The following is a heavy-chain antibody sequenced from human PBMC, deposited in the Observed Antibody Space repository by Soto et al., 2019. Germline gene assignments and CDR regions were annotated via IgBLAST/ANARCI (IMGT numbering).Heavy chain of an antibody. V-gene: IGHV3-33*01. Sequence: QVQLVESGGGVVQPGRSLRLSCAASGFTFSSYGMHWVRQAPGKGLEWVAVIWYDGSHKYYADSVKGRFTISRDNSKNTLYLQMNSLRAEDTAVYYCAGGSYQPNLDYWGQGTLVTVSS. D-gene: IGHD1-26*01. CDR2: IWYDGSHK. CDR1: GFTFSSYG. CDR3: AGGSYQPNLDY. J-gene: IGHJ4*02.